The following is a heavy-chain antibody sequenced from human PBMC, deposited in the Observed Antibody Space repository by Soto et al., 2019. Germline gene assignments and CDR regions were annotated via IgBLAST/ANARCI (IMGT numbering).Heavy chain of an antibody. V-gene: IGHV3-13*01. J-gene: IGHJ5*02. CDR1: GFIFTNFD. D-gene: IGHD3-10*01. Sequence: GGSLRLSCGASGFIFTNFDMHWVRQTTEKGLEWVSGIGFAGDTNYSGSVKGRFTISRANAKNSLLLQMNSLRVGDTAVYYCLRGLTGGFDPWGQGTLVTVSS. CDR3: LRGLTGGFDP. CDR2: IGFAGDT.